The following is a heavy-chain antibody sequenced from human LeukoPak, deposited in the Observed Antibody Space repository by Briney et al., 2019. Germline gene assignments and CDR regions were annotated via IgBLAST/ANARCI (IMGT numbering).Heavy chain of an antibody. D-gene: IGHD6-6*01. CDR1: GGSISSYY. Sequence: PSETLSLTCTVSGGSISSYYWSWIRQPPGKGLEWIGYIYYSGSTNYNPSLKSRVTISVDTSKNQFSLKLSSVTAADTAVYYCARDLEMSSSPSFDYWGQGTLVTVSS. V-gene: IGHV4-59*01. CDR3: ARDLEMSSSPSFDY. J-gene: IGHJ4*02. CDR2: IYYSGST.